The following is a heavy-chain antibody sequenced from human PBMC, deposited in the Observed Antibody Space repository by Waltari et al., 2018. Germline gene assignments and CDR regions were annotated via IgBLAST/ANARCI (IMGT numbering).Heavy chain of an antibody. V-gene: IGHV3-48*04. Sequence: EVQLVESGGGLVQPGGSRRLSCAASGFTFSSYSINWVRRAPGKGLEWVSYISSSSSTIYYADSVKGRFTISRDNAKNSLYLQMNSLRAEDTAVYYCARDGIAVAGAFDIWGQGTMVTVSS. CDR2: ISSSSSTI. D-gene: IGHD6-19*01. J-gene: IGHJ3*02. CDR3: ARDGIAVAGAFDI. CDR1: GFTFSSYS.